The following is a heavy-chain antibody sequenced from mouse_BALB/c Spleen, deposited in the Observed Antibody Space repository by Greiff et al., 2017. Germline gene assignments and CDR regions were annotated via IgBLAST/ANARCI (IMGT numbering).Heavy chain of an antibody. CDR3: ARDEYYGSYYAMDY. Sequence: VQLKESGPGLVAPSQSLSITCTVSGFSLTSYGVHWVRQPPGKGLEWLGVIWAGGSTNYNSALMSRLSISKDNSKSQVFLKMNSLQTDDTAMYYCARDEYYGSYYAMDYWGQGTSVTVSA. V-gene: IGHV2-9*02. CDR1: GFSLTSYG. J-gene: IGHJ4*01. CDR2: IWAGGST. D-gene: IGHD1-1*01.